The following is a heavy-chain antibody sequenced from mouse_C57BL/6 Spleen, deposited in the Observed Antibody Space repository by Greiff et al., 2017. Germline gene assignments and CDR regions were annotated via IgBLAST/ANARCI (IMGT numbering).Heavy chain of an antibody. Sequence: QVQLQQPGAELVKPGASVKLSCKASGYTFTSYWMHWVKQRPGQGLEWIGMIHPNSGSTNYNEKFKSKATLTVDKSSSPAYMQLSSLTSEDSAVYYCARYYGSRTMDYWGQGTSVTVSS. D-gene: IGHD1-1*01. CDR2: IHPNSGST. CDR1: GYTFTSYW. V-gene: IGHV1-64*01. CDR3: ARYYGSRTMDY. J-gene: IGHJ4*01.